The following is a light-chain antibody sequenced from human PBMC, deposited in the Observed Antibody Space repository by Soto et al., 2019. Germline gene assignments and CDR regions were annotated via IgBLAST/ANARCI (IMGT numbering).Light chain of an antibody. Sequence: ETLLPQSPCTLSLFPGESAPLSCRASQSVSRRYLAWYQQKPGQAPRLLIYGASSRATGIPARFSGSGSGTDGTLTISRLEPEDVEVDYCQQRSNWPLTFGPGTKVDIK. CDR3: QQRSNWPLT. CDR2: GAS. V-gene: IGKV3D-20*02. CDR1: QSVSRRY. J-gene: IGKJ3*01.